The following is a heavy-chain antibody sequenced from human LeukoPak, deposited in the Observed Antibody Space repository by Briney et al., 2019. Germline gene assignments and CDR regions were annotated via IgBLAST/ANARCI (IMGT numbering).Heavy chain of an antibody. CDR2: ISSSGGRT. Sequence: GGSLRLSCAASGFSFSSSNMNWVRQTPDKGLEWVASISSSGGRTYYADSAKGRFTISRDNAKNSLYLQMSNLRAEDTAVYFCARGGGLDVWGQGATVTVSS. D-gene: IGHD3-16*01. J-gene: IGHJ6*02. V-gene: IGHV3-21*04. CDR1: GFSFSSSN. CDR3: ARGGGLDV.